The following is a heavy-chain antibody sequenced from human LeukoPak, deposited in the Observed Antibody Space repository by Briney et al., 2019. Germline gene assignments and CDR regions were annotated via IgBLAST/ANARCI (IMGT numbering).Heavy chain of an antibody. CDR3: ARTYCSSTSCYSEDYFDY. J-gene: IGHJ4*02. V-gene: IGHV1-24*01. CDR2: FDPEDGET. Sequence: ASVKVSCKVSGYTLTELSMHWVRQAPGKGLEWMGGFDPEDGETIYAQKFQGRVTMTEDTSTDTAYMELSSLRSEDTAVYYCARTYCSSTSCYSEDYFDYWGQGTLVTVSS. D-gene: IGHD2-2*01. CDR1: GYTLTELS.